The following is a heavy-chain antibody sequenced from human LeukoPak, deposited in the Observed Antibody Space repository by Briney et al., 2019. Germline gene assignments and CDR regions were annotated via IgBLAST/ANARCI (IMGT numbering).Heavy chain of an antibody. Sequence: PGRSLRLSCAASGITFSSYAMSWVRQAPGKGLEWVSGISGSGANTYYPNSVKGRFTISGDNSKNTLYLQMNSLRAEDTAVYFCARSPCTSSTCNGFYGMDVWGQGTTVTVSS. CDR2: ISGSGANT. V-gene: IGHV3-23*01. D-gene: IGHD2-2*01. J-gene: IGHJ6*02. CDR1: GITFSSYA. CDR3: ARSPCTSSTCNGFYGMDV.